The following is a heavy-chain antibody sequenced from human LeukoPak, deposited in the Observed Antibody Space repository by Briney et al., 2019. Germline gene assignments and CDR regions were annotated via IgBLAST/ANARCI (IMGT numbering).Heavy chain of an antibody. CDR1: GYTFTSYY. CDR2: INPTSGST. CDR3: ARGGGSSWDYYYYYMDV. D-gene: IGHD6-6*01. Sequence: ASVKVSCKASGYTFTSYYLHWVRQAPGQGLEWMGIINPTSGSTSYAQKSQGRVTMTRDMSTSTVYMELSSLRSEDTAVYYCARGGGSSWDYYYYYMDVWGKGTTVTVSS. V-gene: IGHV1-46*01. J-gene: IGHJ6*03.